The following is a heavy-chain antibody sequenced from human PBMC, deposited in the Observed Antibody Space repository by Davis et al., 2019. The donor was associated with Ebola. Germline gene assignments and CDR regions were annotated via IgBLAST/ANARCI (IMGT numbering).Heavy chain of an antibody. CDR3: ARDINDEYVFDY. J-gene: IGHJ4*02. V-gene: IGHV3-30*03. Sequence: PGGSLRLSCTASGFTFSDSSMHWVRQSPDKGLEWVAAISDDGSKEYFADSVKGRFTISRDNSKNTLYLQMESLRAVDTAVYFCARDINDEYVFDYWGQGTLVTVSS. CDR2: ISDDGSKE. D-gene: IGHD3-16*01. CDR1: GFTFSDSS.